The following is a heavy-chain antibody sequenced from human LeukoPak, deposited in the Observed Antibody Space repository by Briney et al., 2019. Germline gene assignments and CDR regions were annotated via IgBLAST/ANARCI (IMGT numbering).Heavy chain of an antibody. CDR3: AKPRLGDGYVVPHY. J-gene: IGHJ4*02. CDR1: GFPFRNHA. Sequence: PGGSLRLSFSIPGFPFRNHAMSSGRQATGKGLGWGSSIRGCDGRAHYAHAVKGRFTISRDISKIPLYLQMNSLRAEGTAVCYCAKPRLGDGYVVPHYWRQGTRVSVPS. CDR2: IRGCDGRA. V-gene: IGHV3-23*01. D-gene: IGHD5-24*01.